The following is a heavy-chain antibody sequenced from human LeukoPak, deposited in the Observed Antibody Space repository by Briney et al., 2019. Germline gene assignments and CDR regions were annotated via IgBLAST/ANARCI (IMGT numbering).Heavy chain of an antibody. CDR2: INHSGST. J-gene: IGHJ2*01. CDR3: ASRDTTSYWHFDL. V-gene: IGHV4-34*01. D-gene: IGHD4-17*01. Sequence: SETLSLTCAVYGGSFSGYYWSWIRQPPGKGLEWIGEINHSGSTNYNPSLKSRVTISVDTSKNQFSLKLSSVTAADTAVYYCASRDTTSYWHFDLWGRGTLVTVSS. CDR1: GGSFSGYY.